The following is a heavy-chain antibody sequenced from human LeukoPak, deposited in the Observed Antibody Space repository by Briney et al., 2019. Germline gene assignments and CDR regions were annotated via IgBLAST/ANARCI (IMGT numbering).Heavy chain of an antibody. CDR2: INHSGST. J-gene: IGHJ6*02. CDR1: GGSFSGYY. Sequence: PSETLSLTCAVYGGSFSGYYWSWIRQPPGKGLEWIGEINHSGSTNYNPSLKSRVTISVDTSKNQFSLKLSSVTAADTAVYYCASLRSGSYRRYYYYGMDVWGQGTTVTVSS. D-gene: IGHD3-10*02. V-gene: IGHV4-34*01. CDR3: ASLRSGSYRRYYYYGMDV.